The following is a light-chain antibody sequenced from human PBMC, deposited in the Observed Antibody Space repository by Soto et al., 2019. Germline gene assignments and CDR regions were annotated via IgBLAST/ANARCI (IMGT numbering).Light chain of an antibody. Sequence: EIVLTQSPGTLSLSPGERATLSCRASQSVDSNYLAWYQQKPGQAPRLLIFGASSRATGIPATFSGRGSGTDFTLIISRLEPEDFAVYYCQHYGTSPRFGQGTKVEI. CDR1: QSVDSNY. CDR3: QHYGTSPR. CDR2: GAS. V-gene: IGKV3-20*01. J-gene: IGKJ1*01.